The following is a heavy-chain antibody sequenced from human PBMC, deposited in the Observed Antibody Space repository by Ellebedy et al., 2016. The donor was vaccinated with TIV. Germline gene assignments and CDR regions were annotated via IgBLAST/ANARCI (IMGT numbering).Heavy chain of an antibody. CDR3: AGDSNSRPFDC. CDR2: IYTDGST. D-gene: IGHD2/OR15-2a*01. J-gene: IGHJ4*02. Sequence: GESLKISXAASGFTVSGNYMSWVRQAPGKGLECVSLIYTDGSTYYADSVKGRFTISRDNSKNTLYLQMNSLRAEDTAVYYCAGDSNSRPFDCWGQGTLVTVSS. CDR1: GFTVSGNY. V-gene: IGHV3-53*01.